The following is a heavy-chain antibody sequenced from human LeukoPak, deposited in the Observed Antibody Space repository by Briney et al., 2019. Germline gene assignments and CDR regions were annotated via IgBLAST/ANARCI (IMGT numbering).Heavy chain of an antibody. CDR2: ISGSGGST. V-gene: IGHV3-23*01. CDR3: ARDQRGGVRGVITAFDI. J-gene: IGHJ3*02. Sequence: PGGSLRLSCLGSGFXFSWYAISWVRQAPGKGLEWVSAISGSGGSTYYADSVKGRFTISRDNSKNTLYLQMNSLRAEDTAVYYCARDQRGGVRGVITAFDIWGQGTMVTVSS. D-gene: IGHD3-10*01. CDR1: GFXFSWYA.